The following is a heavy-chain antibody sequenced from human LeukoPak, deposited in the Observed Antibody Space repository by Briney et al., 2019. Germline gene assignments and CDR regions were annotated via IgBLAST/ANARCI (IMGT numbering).Heavy chain of an antibody. Sequence: SVKVSCTASGGTFSSYAISWVRQALGQGLEWMGRIIPIFGTANYAQKFQGRVTITTDESTSTAYMELSSLRSEDTAVYYCARVGRYSYGSHFDYWGQGTLVTVSS. V-gene: IGHV1-69*05. CDR2: IIPIFGTA. CDR3: ARVGRYSYGSHFDY. D-gene: IGHD5-18*01. CDR1: GGTFSSYA. J-gene: IGHJ4*02.